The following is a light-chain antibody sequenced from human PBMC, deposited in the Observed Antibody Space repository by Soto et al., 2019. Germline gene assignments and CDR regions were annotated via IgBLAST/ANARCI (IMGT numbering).Light chain of an antibody. CDR2: DAS. Sequence: SPSTLSASVGDRVTITCRVRQSISSWLAWYQQKPGKAPKLLIYDASSLESGVPSRFSGSGSGTEFTLTISSLQPDDFATYYCQQYNSYPITFGQGTRLEIK. V-gene: IGKV1-5*01. CDR1: QSISSW. CDR3: QQYNSYPIT. J-gene: IGKJ5*01.